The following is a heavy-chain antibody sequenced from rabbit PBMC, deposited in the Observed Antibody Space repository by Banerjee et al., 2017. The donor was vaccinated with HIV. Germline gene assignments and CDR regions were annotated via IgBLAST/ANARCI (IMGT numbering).Heavy chain of an antibody. V-gene: IGHV1S45*01. D-gene: IGHD4-1*01. Sequence: EESGGGLVQPEGSLTLTCTASGFSFSNKYVMCWVRQAPGKGLEWIGCINTNSGNTVYASWAKGRFTISKTSSTTVPLQMTSLTAADTATYFCARYFADGWGGFNLWGPGTLVPVS. CDR3: ARYFADGWGGFNL. CDR2: INTNSGNT. J-gene: IGHJ4*01. CDR1: GFSFSNKYV.